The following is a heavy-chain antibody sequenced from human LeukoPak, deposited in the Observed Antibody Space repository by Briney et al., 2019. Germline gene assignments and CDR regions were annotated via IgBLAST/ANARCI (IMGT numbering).Heavy chain of an antibody. CDR1: GYTYSHYS. CDR3: ARDVTARNQFDS. D-gene: IGHD2-21*02. V-gene: IGHV3-21*01. CDR2: IDGVSDSI. J-gene: IGHJ4*02. Sequence: GGSLRLSCAASGYTYSHYSMNWVRQSPGKGLEWISSIDGVSDSINYADSVKGRFTISRDNTKNSLSLQMTNLRVEDTAIYYCARDVTARNQFDSWGQGTLVSVSS.